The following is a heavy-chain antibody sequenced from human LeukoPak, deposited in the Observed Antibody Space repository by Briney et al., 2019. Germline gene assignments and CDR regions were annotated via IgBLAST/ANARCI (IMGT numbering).Heavy chain of an antibody. CDR1: GFTVSAYY. V-gene: IGHV3-53*01. J-gene: IGHJ4*02. CDR2: LYTDDTT. Sequence: GGSLRLSCVASGFTVSAYYMSWVRQAPGKGLEWVSLLYTDDTTIYADSVEGRFTISRDDSKNTIYLHMTTLRGEDTAVYYCASGGAFYWNPRYWGQGTLVTVSS. D-gene: IGHD1-1*01. CDR3: ASGGAFYWNPRY.